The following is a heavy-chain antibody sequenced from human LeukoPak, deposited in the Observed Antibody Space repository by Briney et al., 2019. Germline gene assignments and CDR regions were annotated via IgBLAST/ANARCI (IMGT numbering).Heavy chain of an antibody. CDR3: ARGDEGDTTVLRGGYFDY. Sequence: GGSLRLSCAASGFTFSDYFMTWIRQAPGKGLEYISFITCSGTTTYYADSLKGRFTISRDNAKNSLYLQMDSLRAEDTAVYYCARGDEGDTTVLRGGYFDYWGQGTLVTVSS. CDR1: GFTFSDYF. J-gene: IGHJ4*02. V-gene: IGHV3-11*04. D-gene: IGHD4-17*01. CDR2: ITCSGTTT.